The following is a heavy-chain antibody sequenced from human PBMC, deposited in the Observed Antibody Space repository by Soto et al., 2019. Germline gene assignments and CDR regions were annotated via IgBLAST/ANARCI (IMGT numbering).Heavy chain of an antibody. J-gene: IGHJ5*02. CDR2: TYYRSKWYN. V-gene: IGHV6-1*01. D-gene: IGHD2-2*01. CDR1: GDSVSSNSAA. CDR3: ASSGFYAPNAASNWFDP. Sequence: QVQLQQSGPGLVKPSQTLSLTCAISGDSVSSNSAAWNWIRQSPSRGLEWLGRTYYRSKWYNDYAVSVKSRITINPDTSKNQFSLQLNSVTPEDTAVYYCASSGFYAPNAASNWFDPWGQGTLVTVSS.